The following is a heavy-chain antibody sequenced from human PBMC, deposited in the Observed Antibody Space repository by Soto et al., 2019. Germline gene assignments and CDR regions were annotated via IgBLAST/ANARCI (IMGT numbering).Heavy chain of an antibody. D-gene: IGHD3-10*01. V-gene: IGHV3-33*01. Sequence: QVQLVESGGGVVQPGRSLRLSCAASGFTFSNYGMHWVRQAPGKGLEWVAVIWYDGNNKYYADSVKGRFTISRDNSKNMLYLQMNGLRAEDTAVYYCARDEWGSGSLDYWGQGTLVTVSS. CDR1: GFTFSNYG. CDR2: IWYDGNNK. CDR3: ARDEWGSGSLDY. J-gene: IGHJ4*02.